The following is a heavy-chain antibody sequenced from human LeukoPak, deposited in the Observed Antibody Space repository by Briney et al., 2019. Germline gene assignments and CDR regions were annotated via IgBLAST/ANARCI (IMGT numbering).Heavy chain of an antibody. J-gene: IGHJ6*03. D-gene: IGHD3-10*01. CDR3: ARDLKISQRLWFGESARENYYDYYYMDV. Sequence: PSETLSLTCTVSGYSISSGYYWGWIRQPPGKGLEWIGSIYHSGSTYYNPSLKSRVTISADTSKNQFSLKLSSVSAADTAVYYCARDLKISQRLWFGESARENYYDYYYMDVWGKGTTVTISS. CDR2: IYHSGST. V-gene: IGHV4-38-2*02. CDR1: GYSISSGYY.